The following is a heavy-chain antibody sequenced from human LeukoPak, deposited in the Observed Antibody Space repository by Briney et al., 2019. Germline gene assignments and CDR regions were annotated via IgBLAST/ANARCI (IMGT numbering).Heavy chain of an antibody. Sequence: GGSLRLSCAASGFTFSSYSMNWVRQAPGKGLEWVSSISSSSSYIYYADSVKGRFTISRDNAKSSLYLQMNSLRAEDTAVYYCARGSPGVVATIGSFWGQGTLVTVSS. CDR3: ARGSPGVVATIGSF. D-gene: IGHD5-12*01. V-gene: IGHV3-21*01. CDR2: ISSSSSYI. CDR1: GFTFSSYS. J-gene: IGHJ4*02.